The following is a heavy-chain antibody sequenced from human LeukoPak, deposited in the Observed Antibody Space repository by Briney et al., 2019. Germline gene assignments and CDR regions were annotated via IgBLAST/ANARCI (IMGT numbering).Heavy chain of an antibody. CDR1: GYTFSGYY. J-gene: IGHJ4*02. Sequence: ASVKVSCKASGYTFSGYYIHWVRQAPGQGLEWMGWINPHSGGTNHAQKFQGRVTMTRDTSISTAYMELSSLRSDDTAVYYCARGYCSSNSCSHGYWGQGTLVTVSS. CDR2: INPHSGGT. CDR3: ARGYCSSNSCSHGY. V-gene: IGHV1-2*02. D-gene: IGHD2-2*01.